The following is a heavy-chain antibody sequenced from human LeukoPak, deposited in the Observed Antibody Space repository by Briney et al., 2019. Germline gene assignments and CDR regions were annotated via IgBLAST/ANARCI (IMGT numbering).Heavy chain of an antibody. CDR2: IYYSGST. J-gene: IGHJ4*02. CDR3: ARGGGYNYDY. Sequence: PSETLSLTCTVSGGSISSSSHYWGWIRQPPGKGLEWIGSIYYSGSTYYNPSLKSRVTISVDTSKNQFSLKLSSVTAADTAVYYCARGGGYNYDYWGQGTLVTVSS. V-gene: IGHV4-39*01. D-gene: IGHD5-24*01. CDR1: GGSISSSSHY.